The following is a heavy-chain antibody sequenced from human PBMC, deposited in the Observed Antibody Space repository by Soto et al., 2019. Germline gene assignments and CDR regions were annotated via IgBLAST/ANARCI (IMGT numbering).Heavy chain of an antibody. CDR3: ASPDRAGLDP. J-gene: IGHJ5*02. V-gene: IGHV1-69*02. Sequence: QVQLVQSGAEVKKPGSSVKVSCKASGGTFSSYTISWVRQAPGQGLEWMGRIIPILGIANYAQKFQGRVTITADNSTSTAYMELSSLRSEDTAVYYCASPDRAGLDPWGQGTLVTVSS. CDR1: GGTFSSYT. CDR2: IIPILGIA.